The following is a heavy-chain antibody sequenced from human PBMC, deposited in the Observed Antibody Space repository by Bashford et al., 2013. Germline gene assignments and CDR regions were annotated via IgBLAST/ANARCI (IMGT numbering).Heavy chain of an antibody. CDR1: GDPIIRGEYY. V-gene: IGHV4-30-4*01. J-gene: IGHJ5*02. D-gene: IGHD1-26*01. Sequence: SETLSLTCAVSGDPIIRGEYYWSWIRQSPGKGLVWIGYIFYTGTTYYNPSLESRVTISLDSSKNQFSLKLSSVTAADTAVYYCARGLNSYWYGDTWGQGALVTVSS. CDR2: IFYTGTT. CDR3: ARGLNSYWYGDT.